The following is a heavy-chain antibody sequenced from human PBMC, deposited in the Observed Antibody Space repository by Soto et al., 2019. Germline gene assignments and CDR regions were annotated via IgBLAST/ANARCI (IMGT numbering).Heavy chain of an antibody. CDR1: GYTFTSYG. Sequence: QVNLLQSGAEVKKPGASVKVSCKASGYTFTSYGITWVRQAHGQGLEWMGWISAHNGNTDYAQKRQGRVIVTRDTSTSPAYMELRRLISDDTAVYYCARGRYGDYWGQGALVTVSS. V-gene: IGHV1-18*01. J-gene: IGHJ4*02. D-gene: IGHD1-1*01. CDR3: ARGRYGDY. CDR2: ISAHNGNT.